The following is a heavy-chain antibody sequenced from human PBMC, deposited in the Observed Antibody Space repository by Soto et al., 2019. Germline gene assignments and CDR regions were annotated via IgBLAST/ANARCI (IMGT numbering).Heavy chain of an antibody. CDR2: IYPGDSDT. CDR3: ARLGRYCSSTSCYWFDY. D-gene: IGHD2-2*01. V-gene: IGHV5-51*01. CDR1: GYSFTSYW. Sequence: GESLKISCKGSGYSFTSYWIGWVRQMPGKGLEWMGIIYPGDSDTRYSPSFQGQVTISADKSISTAYLQWSSLKASDTAMYYCARLGRYCSSTSCYWFDYWGQGTLVTVSS. J-gene: IGHJ4*02.